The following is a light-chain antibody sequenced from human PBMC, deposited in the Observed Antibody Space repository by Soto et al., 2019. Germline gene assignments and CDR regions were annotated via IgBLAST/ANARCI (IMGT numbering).Light chain of an antibody. Sequence: YVLTAPHSVSGPPGQRVTLSCDVGISHLGADYDVHWYQQLPGTAPKLLIFGNSNRPSGVSDRFSGSKSGTSASLAITGLQAEDEAHYYCQSYDNSLTGSVLGTGTKGTVL. J-gene: IGLJ1*01. CDR2: GNS. V-gene: IGLV1-40*01. CDR3: QSYDNSLTGSV. CDR1: ISHLGADYD.